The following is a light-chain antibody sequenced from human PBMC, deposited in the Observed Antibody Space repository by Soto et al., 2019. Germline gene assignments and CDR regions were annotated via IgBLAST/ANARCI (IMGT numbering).Light chain of an antibody. Sequence: QSALTQPASVSGSPGQSITIPCTGTSSDVGGYNYVSWYQQHPGKVPKLMIFEVFRRPSGISTRFSGSKSDNTASLTISGLQAEDEADYYCCSYTTTSTFVFGGGTKVTVL. CDR1: SSDVGGYNY. J-gene: IGLJ2*01. V-gene: IGLV2-14*01. CDR2: EVF. CDR3: CSYTTTSTFV.